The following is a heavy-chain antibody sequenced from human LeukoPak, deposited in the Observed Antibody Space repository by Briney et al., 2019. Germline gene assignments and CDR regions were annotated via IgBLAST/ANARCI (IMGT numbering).Heavy chain of an antibody. V-gene: IGHV4-39*01. CDR1: GGSISSSSYY. D-gene: IGHD3-3*01. J-gene: IGHJ3*02. CDR3: ARPRGYYQRDAFDI. Sequence: SETLSLTCTVSGGSISSSSYYWGWIRQPPGKGLEWIGSIYYSGSTYYNPSLKSRVTISVDTSKNQFSLKLSSVTAADTAVYYCARPRGYYQRDAFDIWGQGTMVTVSS. CDR2: IYYSGST.